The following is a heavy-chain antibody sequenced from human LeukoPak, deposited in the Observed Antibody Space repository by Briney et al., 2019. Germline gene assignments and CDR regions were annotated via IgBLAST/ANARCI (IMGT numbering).Heavy chain of an antibody. CDR1: GGTFSSYA. Sequence: SVKVSRKASGGTFSSYAISWVRQAPGQGLEWMGGIIPIFGTANYAQKFQGRVTITADESTSTAYMELSSLRSEDTAVYYCARASYYYDSSGAPGAQWKSYYFDYWGQGTLVTVSS. V-gene: IGHV1-69*01. CDR2: IIPIFGTA. J-gene: IGHJ4*02. D-gene: IGHD3-22*01. CDR3: ARASYYYDSSGAPGAQWKSYYFDY.